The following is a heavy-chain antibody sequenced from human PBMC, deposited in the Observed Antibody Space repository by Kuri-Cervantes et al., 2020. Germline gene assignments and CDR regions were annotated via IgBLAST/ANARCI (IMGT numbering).Heavy chain of an antibody. CDR3: TSGMVGY. V-gene: IGHV3-30-3*01. Sequence: GESLKISCAASGFTFSSYAMHWVRQAPGKGLEWVAVISYDGSNKYYADSVKGRFTISRDNSKNTLYLQMNSLKTEDTAVYYCTSGMVGYWGQGTLVTVSS. D-gene: IGHD2-15*01. J-gene: IGHJ4*02. CDR1: GFTFSSYA. CDR2: ISYDGSNK.